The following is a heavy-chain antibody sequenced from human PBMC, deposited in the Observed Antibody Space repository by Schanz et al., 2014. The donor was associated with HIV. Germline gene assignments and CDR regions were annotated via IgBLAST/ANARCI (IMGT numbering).Heavy chain of an antibody. J-gene: IGHJ4*02. CDR3: ARGAAEMATMTPWRY. V-gene: IGHV1-18*01. Sequence: VQLLQSGAEVKKPGASVKVSCKTSGYTFASYGITWVRQAPGQGLDWVGWISPYNGVRKYDQKFQGRVTLTTDTSTNTAYMELRSLRSDDTAVYYCARGAAEMATMTPWRYWGQGTLVTVSS. CDR1: GYTFASYG. D-gene: IGHD5-12*01. CDR2: ISPYNGVR.